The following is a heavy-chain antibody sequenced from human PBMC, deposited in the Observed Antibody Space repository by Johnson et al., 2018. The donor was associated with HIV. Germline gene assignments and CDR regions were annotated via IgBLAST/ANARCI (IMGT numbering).Heavy chain of an antibody. CDR3: AKEHWVVGSWQAFDI. Sequence: VQLGESGGGVVQPGRSLRLSCAASGFPFDDYGLSWVRPAPGKGLGWGAGINWTGGSTGYADSGKGRFTISRDNAKNSLYLQMNSLRAEDTAVYYCAKEHWVVGSWQAFDIWGQGTMVTVSS. CDR2: INWTGGST. J-gene: IGHJ3*02. D-gene: IGHD6-13*01. V-gene: IGHV3-20*04. CDR1: GFPFDDYG.